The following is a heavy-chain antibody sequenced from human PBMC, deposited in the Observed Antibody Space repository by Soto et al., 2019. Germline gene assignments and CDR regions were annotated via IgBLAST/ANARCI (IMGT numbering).Heavy chain of an antibody. CDR3: ARLDGNSADYYYGMDV. CDR1: GGSITTSNYC. Sequence: SETLSLTCSVSGGSITTSNYCWGWIRQPPGKGLEWIASIHYTGSTYYNPSLKSRVTISVDTSKNQFSLKLSSVTAADTAVYYCARLDGNSADYYYGMDVWGQGTTVTVSS. J-gene: IGHJ6*02. CDR2: IHYTGST. D-gene: IGHD6-19*01. V-gene: IGHV4-39*01.